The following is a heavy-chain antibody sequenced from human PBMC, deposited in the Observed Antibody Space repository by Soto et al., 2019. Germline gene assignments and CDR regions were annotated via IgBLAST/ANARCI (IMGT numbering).Heavy chain of an antibody. CDR2: IYYSGST. V-gene: IGHV4-31*03. CDR1: GGSISSGGHY. J-gene: IGHJ4*02. CDR3: VRHTAGSGGYGHGWPGHYFAY. Sequence: SETLSLTCTVSGGSISSGGHYWTWIRQHPGKGLEWIGYIYYSGSTYYNPSLKSRVTMSVDMSKNQFSLKLRSVTAADTAVYYCVRHTAGSGGYGHGWPGHYFAYWGQGTLVTVS. D-gene: IGHD6-19*01.